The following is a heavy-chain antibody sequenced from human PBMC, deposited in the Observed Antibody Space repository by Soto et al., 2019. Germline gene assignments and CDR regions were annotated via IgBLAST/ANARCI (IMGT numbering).Heavy chain of an antibody. CDR2: ISYDGSNK. CDR1: GFTFSSYG. CDR3: PKEGDYCSSTSCPPRGMDV. J-gene: IGHJ6*02. V-gene: IGHV3-30*18. D-gene: IGHD2-2*01. Sequence: GGSLRLSCAASGFTFSSYGMHWVRQAPGKGLEWVAVISYDGSNKYYADSVKGRFTISRDNSKNTLYLQMNSLRAEDTAVYSCPKEGDYCSSTSCPPRGMDVWGQGTTATVSS.